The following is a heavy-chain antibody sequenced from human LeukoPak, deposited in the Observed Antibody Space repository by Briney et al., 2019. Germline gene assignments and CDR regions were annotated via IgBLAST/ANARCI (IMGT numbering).Heavy chain of an antibody. CDR3: ARRSGYDYENWFDP. Sequence: SETLSLTCTVSGGSISSYYWSWIRQPAGKGLEWIGRIYTSGSTNYNPSLKSRVTISVDTSKNQFSLRLSSVTAADTAVYYCARRSGYDYENWFDPWGQGTLVTVSS. V-gene: IGHV4-4*07. CDR1: GGSISSYY. CDR2: IYTSGST. D-gene: IGHD5-12*01. J-gene: IGHJ5*02.